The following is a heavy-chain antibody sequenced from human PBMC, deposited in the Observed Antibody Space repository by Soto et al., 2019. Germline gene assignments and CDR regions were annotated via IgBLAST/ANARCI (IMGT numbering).Heavy chain of an antibody. D-gene: IGHD3-22*01. Sequence: QVQLVQSGAEVRKPGSSVRVSCKASGGSFNRHTISWVRQAPGQGLEWMGGLIPIFGTANHAQKFQGRVTIIADESTSTVYMELSSLRSDDTAIYYCARGWGYDSTAYYYAYWGQGTLVIVSS. V-gene: IGHV1-69*01. CDR1: GGSFNRHT. CDR3: ARGWGYDSTAYYYAY. J-gene: IGHJ4*02. CDR2: LIPIFGTA.